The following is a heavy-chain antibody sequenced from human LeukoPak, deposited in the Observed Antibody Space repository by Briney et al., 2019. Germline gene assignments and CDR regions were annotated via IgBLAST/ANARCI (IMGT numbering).Heavy chain of an antibody. D-gene: IGHD3-9*01. CDR3: ARDKYYDILTGRHSAVDP. Sequence: GASVKVSCKASGYTFTSYYMHWVRQAPGQGLEWMGIINPSGGSTSYAQKFQGRVTMTRDTSTSTVYMELSRLRSDDTAVYYCARDKYYDILTGRHSAVDPWGQGTLVTVSS. CDR2: INPSGGST. V-gene: IGHV1-46*01. J-gene: IGHJ5*02. CDR1: GYTFTSYY.